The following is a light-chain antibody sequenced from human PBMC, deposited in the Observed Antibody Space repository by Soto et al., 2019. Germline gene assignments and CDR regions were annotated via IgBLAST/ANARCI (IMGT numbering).Light chain of an antibody. Sequence: DIQMTQSPSSLSASVGDRITITCRASQSIGTYVNWHQQKPGKAPMLLIYGASNLQSGVPSRFSGSRSGIDFNLTNSSLQPEDFATYYCQQSYSTSWTFGHGTKVEIK. J-gene: IGKJ1*01. V-gene: IGKV1-39*01. CDR2: GAS. CDR3: QQSYSTSWT. CDR1: QSIGTY.